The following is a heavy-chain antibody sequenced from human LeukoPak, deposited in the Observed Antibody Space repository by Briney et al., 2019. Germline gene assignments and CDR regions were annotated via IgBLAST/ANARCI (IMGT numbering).Heavy chain of an antibody. V-gene: IGHV4-61*02. J-gene: IGHJ6*02. CDR3: ARDDHQSYYYYGMDV. D-gene: IGHD1-14*01. CDR1: GGSISSGSYY. CDR2: IYTSGST. Sequence: PSQTLSLTCTVSGGSISSGSYYWSWIRQPAGKGLEWIGRIYTSGSTNYTPSLKSRVTISVDTSKNQFSLKLSSVTAADTAVYYCARDDHQSYYYYGMDVWGQGTTVTVSS.